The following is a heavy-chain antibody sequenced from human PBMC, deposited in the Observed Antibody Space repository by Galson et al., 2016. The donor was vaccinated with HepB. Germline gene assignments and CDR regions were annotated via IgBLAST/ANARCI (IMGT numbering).Heavy chain of an antibody. CDR1: GFTFSNYG. J-gene: IGHJ4*02. V-gene: IGHV3-33*01. D-gene: IGHD4-23*01. Sequence: SLRLSCAASGFTFSNYGIHWVRQAPGKGLEWVAVIWYDGNNKYYADSGKGRFTISRDNSKKTLYLQMNSLRGEDTAVYYCARDVTVAGTVLDYWGQGILVTVSS. CDR3: ARDVTVAGTVLDY. CDR2: IWYDGNNK.